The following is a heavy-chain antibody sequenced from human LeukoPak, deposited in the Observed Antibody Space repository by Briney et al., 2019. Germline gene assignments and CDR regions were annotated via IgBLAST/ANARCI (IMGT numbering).Heavy chain of an antibody. V-gene: IGHV3-23*01. D-gene: IGHD5-12*01. CDR2: IGSGGNT. CDR3: AKDRQVATGYYFDY. J-gene: IGHJ4*02. Sequence: GGSLRLSCAASGFTFSAYALSWVRQAPGKGLEWVSAIGSGGNTYYADSVKGRFTISRDNSKNTLYLQMNSLRAEDTAVYYCAKDRQVATGYYFDYWGQGTLVTVSS. CDR1: GFTFSAYA.